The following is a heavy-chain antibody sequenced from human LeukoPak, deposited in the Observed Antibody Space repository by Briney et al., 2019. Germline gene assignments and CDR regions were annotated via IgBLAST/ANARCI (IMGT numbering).Heavy chain of an antibody. V-gene: IGHV4-34*01. Sequence: SEPPSLTCAVYGGSFSGYYWSWIRQPPGKGLEWIGEINHSGSTNSTPSLKSRVTISVDTSKNQFSLKLSSVTAADTAVYYCARVGRCSSTSCYRSSLSYYYYYYMDVWGKGTTVTVSS. J-gene: IGHJ6*03. D-gene: IGHD2-2*01. CDR3: ARVGRCSSTSCYRSSLSYYYYYYMDV. CDR2: INHSGST. CDR1: GGSFSGYY.